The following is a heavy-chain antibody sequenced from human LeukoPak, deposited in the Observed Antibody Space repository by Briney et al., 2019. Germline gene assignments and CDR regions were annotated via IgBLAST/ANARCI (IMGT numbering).Heavy chain of an antibody. CDR1: GYTFTNYA. D-gene: IGHD3-16*01. Sequence: ASVKVSCKASGYTFTNYAMNWVRQAPGQGPEWMGWISVLHNNTNYAQKLEGRVTMTADTSTSTAYMELRSLRSDDTAVYYCVRGSGDYGWGWFDPWGQGSLVTVSS. V-gene: IGHV1-18*01. J-gene: IGHJ5*02. CDR3: VRGSGDYGWGWFDP. CDR2: ISVLHNNT.